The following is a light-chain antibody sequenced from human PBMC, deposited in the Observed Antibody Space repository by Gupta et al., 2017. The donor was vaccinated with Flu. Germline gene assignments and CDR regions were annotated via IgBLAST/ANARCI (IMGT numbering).Light chain of an antibody. J-gene: IGLJ1*01. V-gene: IGLV3-21*02. CDR2: DNY. CDR1: DIGSKS. Sequence: SYVLTQPPSVSVAPGQTARITCGGNDIGSKSVHWYQRKPGQAPVLVVYDNYDRPSGIPERFSGSNSGNTATLTISRVEAGDEADYYCQVWDSSDDHYVFGTGTKVTVL. CDR3: QVWDSSDDHYV.